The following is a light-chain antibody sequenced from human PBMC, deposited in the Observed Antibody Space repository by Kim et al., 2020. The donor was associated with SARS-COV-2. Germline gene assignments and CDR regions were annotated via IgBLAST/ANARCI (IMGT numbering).Light chain of an antibody. CDR3: QQYSHWPLT. J-gene: IGKJ4*01. V-gene: IGKV3-15*01. Sequence: EIVMTQSPATLSVSPGERATLSCRASQSVSSILAWYQQKPGQAPRLLIYGASTRATGIPGRFSGSGSGTEFTLTISSLQSEDVAVYYCQQYSHWPLTFGGGTKVDIK. CDR1: QSVSSI. CDR2: GAS.